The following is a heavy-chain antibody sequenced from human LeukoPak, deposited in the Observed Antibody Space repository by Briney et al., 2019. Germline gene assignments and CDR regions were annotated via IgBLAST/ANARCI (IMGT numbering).Heavy chain of an antibody. Sequence: GGSLRLSCSASGFTFSTYAMHWVRQAPGKGLEYVSAISSNGGSTYYTDSVKGRFTISRDNSKNTLYLQVSSLRAEDTAVYYCVKVGPPATVVNAFDIWGQGTMVTVSS. V-gene: IGHV3-64D*06. J-gene: IGHJ3*02. D-gene: IGHD4-23*01. CDR3: VKVGPPATVVNAFDI. CDR2: ISSNGGST. CDR1: GFTFSTYA.